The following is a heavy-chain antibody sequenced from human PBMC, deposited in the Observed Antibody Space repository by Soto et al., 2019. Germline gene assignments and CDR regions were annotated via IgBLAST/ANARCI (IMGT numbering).Heavy chain of an antibody. D-gene: IGHD7-27*01. Sequence: SVKVSCKASGGTFSSYAISWVRQAPGQGLEWMGGIIPIFGTANYAQKFQGRVTITADESTSTAYMELSSLRSEDTAVYYCATRLTGDVDYYYYGMDVWGQGTTVTVSS. J-gene: IGHJ6*02. V-gene: IGHV1-69*13. CDR2: IIPIFGTA. CDR1: GGTFSSYA. CDR3: ATRLTGDVDYYYYGMDV.